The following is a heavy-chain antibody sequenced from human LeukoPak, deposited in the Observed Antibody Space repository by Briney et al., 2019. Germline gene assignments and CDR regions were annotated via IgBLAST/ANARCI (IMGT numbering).Heavy chain of an antibody. CDR1: GFTFSNAW. Sequence: GGSLRLSCATSGFTFSNAWMSWGRQAPGQGLEWVGRTKSISDGGTMDYAAPVKGRFTISRDDSKNTLYLQMNSLKIEDTAVYYCSRLWFGEYSWGQGTLVTVSS. CDR2: TKSISDGGTM. CDR3: SRLWFGEYS. D-gene: IGHD3-10*01. J-gene: IGHJ4*02. V-gene: IGHV3-15*01.